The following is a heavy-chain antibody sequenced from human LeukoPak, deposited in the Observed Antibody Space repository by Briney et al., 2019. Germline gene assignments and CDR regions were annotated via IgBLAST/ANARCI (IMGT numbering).Heavy chain of an antibody. V-gene: IGHV3-30*04. J-gene: IGHJ4*02. CDR1: GFTFSNYA. CDR3: ARGGPPDY. Sequence: PGGSLRLSCAASGFTFSNYAMLWARQAPGKGLEWVAVTSYDGSGEYYADSVKGRFTISRVNSKNTLYLQMSSLRAEDSALYYCARGGPPDYWGQGTLVTVSS. D-gene: IGHD3-16*01. CDR2: TSYDGSGE.